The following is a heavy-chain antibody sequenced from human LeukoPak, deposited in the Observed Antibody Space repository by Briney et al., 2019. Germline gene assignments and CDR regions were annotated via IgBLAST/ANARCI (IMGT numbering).Heavy chain of an antibody. J-gene: IGHJ4*02. CDR3: ANENYVAELDY. CDR1: GFMFSSYA. Sequence: GGSLRLSCEASGFMFSSYALSWVRQAPGKGLEWVSAISGSGGSTYYADSVKGRFTISRDNSKNTLYLQMNSLRAEDTAVYYCANENYVAELDYWGQGTLVTVSS. CDR2: ISGSGGST. V-gene: IGHV3-23*01. D-gene: IGHD6-19*01.